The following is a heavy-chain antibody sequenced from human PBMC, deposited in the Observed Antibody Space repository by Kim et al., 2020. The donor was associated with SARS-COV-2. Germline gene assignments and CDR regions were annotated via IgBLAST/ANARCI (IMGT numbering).Heavy chain of an antibody. D-gene: IGHD3-10*01. CDR3: AKANVFLWFGKFHDDA. CDR1: GFTFNNFG. CDR2: ISYEGSKK. J-gene: IGHJ3*01. V-gene: IGHV3-30*18. Sequence: GGSLRLSCAASGFTFNNFGMHWVRQAPGKGLEWVAVISYEGSKKHYADSVNGRFTISRGSFKNTMSLQMSRLTAEDTAVYYCAKANVFLWFGKFHDDA.